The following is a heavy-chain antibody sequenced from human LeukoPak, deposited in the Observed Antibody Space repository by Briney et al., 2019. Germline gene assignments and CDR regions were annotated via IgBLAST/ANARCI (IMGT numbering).Heavy chain of an antibody. CDR2: IYYSGST. CDR1: GGSISSYY. Sequence: SETLSLTCTVSGGSISSYYWSWIRQPPGKGLGWIGYIYYSGSTNYNPSLKSRVTISVDTSKNQFSLKLSSVTAADTAVYYCARYDSSGWDGTYYFDSWGQGALVTVSS. J-gene: IGHJ4*02. D-gene: IGHD6-19*01. V-gene: IGHV4-59*08. CDR3: ARYDSSGWDGTYYFDS.